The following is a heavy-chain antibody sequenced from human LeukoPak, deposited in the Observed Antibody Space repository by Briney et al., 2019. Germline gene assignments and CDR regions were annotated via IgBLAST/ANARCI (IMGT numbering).Heavy chain of an antibody. CDR1: GGTFSSYA. J-gene: IGHJ4*02. Sequence: AASVKVSCKASGGTFSSYAISWVRQAPGQGLEWMGGIIPIFGTANYAQKFQGRVTITADESTSTAYMELCSLRSEDTAVYYCARSETYYYGSGSRWYFDYWGQGTLVTVSS. CDR3: ARSETYYYGSGSRWYFDY. V-gene: IGHV1-69*13. D-gene: IGHD3-10*01. CDR2: IIPIFGTA.